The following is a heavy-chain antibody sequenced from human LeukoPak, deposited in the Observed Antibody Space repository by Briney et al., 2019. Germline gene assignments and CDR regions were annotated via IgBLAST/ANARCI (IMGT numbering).Heavy chain of an antibody. CDR1: GYSFTSYW. CDR2: IYPGDSDT. CDR3: ARRGAIGGSYNWFDP. J-gene: IGHJ5*02. Sequence: GESLKISCKGSGYSFTSYWIGWVRQMPGKGLEWMGIIYPGDSDTRYSPSFQGQVTISADKSISTAYLQWSSLKASDTAMYYCARRGAIGGSYNWFDPWGQGTLVTVSS. V-gene: IGHV5-51*01. D-gene: IGHD2-21*01.